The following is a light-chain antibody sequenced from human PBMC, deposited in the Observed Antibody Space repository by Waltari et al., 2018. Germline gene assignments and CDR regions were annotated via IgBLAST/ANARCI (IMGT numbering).Light chain of an antibody. CDR2: VNSDGSR. V-gene: IGLV4-69*01. Sequence: QLVLTQPPSASASLGASVKLTCTLSSGHSSNAIAWHQQQPEKGPRYLMKVNSDGSRHQGDGIPDRVSGASAGAERYLTISRLRSEDEADYYCQTWGTGILVFGTGTKVTVL. CDR1: SGHSSNA. J-gene: IGLJ1*01. CDR3: QTWGTGILV.